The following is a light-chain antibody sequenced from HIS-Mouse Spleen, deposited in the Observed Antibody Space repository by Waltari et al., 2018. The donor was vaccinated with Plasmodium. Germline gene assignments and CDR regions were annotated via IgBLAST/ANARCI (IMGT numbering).Light chain of an antibody. CDR3: CSYAGSYTFV. CDR2: DVS. Sequence: QSALTQPRSVSGSPGQSVPISCTGTSSDVGGYNYVSWYQQHPEKAPKLMIYDVSKRPSGVPDRFSGSKSGNTASLTISGLQAEDEADYYCCSYAGSYTFVFGTGTKVTVL. V-gene: IGLV2-11*01. CDR1: SSDVGGYNY. J-gene: IGLJ1*01.